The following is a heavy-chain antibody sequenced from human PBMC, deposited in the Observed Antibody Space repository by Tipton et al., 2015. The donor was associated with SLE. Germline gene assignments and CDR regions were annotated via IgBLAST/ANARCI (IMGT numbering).Heavy chain of an antibody. CDR3: AKVRSGSYSSLDY. D-gene: IGHD1-26*01. CDR2: IRYDGGNK. CDR1: GFTFSSHG. V-gene: IGHV3-30*02. Sequence: SLRLSCSASGFTFSSHGMHWVRQAPGKGLEWVAFIRYDGGNKYYADSVKGRFSISRDSSKNTLYLQMNSLRPEDTAVYYCAKVRSGSYSSLDYWGQGTLVTVSS. J-gene: IGHJ4*02.